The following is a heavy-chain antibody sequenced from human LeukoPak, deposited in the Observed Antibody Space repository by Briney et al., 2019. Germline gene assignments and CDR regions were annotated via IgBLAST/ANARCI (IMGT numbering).Heavy chain of an antibody. CDR1: GFTFSSYA. J-gene: IGHJ4*02. D-gene: IGHD5-12*01. CDR3: AKDDGVNWSGYDHSFSY. CDR2: ISWNSGSI. Sequence: GGSLRLSCAASGFTFSSYAMHWVRQAPGKGLEWVSGISWNSGSIGYADSVKGRFTISRDNAKNSLYLQMNSLRAEDTALYYCAKDDGVNWSGYDHSFSYWGQGTLVTVSS. V-gene: IGHV3-9*01.